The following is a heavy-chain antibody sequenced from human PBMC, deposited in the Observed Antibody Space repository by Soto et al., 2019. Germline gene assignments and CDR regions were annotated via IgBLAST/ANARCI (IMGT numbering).Heavy chain of an antibody. Sequence: ASVKVSCKASGYTFTSYDINWVRQATGQGLEWMGWMNPNSGNTGYAQKFQGRVTMTRNTSISTAYMELSSLRSEDTAVYYCARVSLCSSTSCYATDYYYYIDVWGKGTTVTVSS. V-gene: IGHV1-8*01. CDR3: ARVSLCSSTSCYATDYYYYIDV. J-gene: IGHJ6*03. D-gene: IGHD2-2*01. CDR1: GYTFTSYD. CDR2: MNPNSGNT.